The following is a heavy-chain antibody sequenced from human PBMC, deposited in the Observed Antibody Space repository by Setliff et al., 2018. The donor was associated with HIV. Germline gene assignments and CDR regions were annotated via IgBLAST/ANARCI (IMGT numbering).Heavy chain of an antibody. CDR2: IKQDGSEK. Sequence: GGSLRLSCAVSGFTLSTFSMTWVRQAPGKGLEWVANIKQDGSEKYCVDSVKGRVTISRDNAKNSLYLQMNSLGAEDTAVYYCARGRRVSSNYYYYYYMDVWGKGTTVTVSS. CDR3: ARGRRVSSNYYYYYYMDV. J-gene: IGHJ6*03. CDR1: GFTLSTFS. D-gene: IGHD2-2*01. V-gene: IGHV3-7*03.